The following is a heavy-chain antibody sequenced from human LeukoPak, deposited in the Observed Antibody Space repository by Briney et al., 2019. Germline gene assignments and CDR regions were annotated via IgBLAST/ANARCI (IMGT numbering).Heavy chain of an antibody. CDR2: ISAYNGNT. J-gene: IGHJ4*02. D-gene: IGHD5-12*01. Sequence: ASVKVSCTAFGYTFTSYGISRMRQAPGQGLEWMGWISAYNGNTNYAQKLQGRVTMTTDTSTSTAYMELRSLRSDDTAVYYCASPGRHSGYDFDYWGQGTLVTVSS. CDR3: ASPGRHSGYDFDY. CDR1: GYTFTSYG. V-gene: IGHV1-18*04.